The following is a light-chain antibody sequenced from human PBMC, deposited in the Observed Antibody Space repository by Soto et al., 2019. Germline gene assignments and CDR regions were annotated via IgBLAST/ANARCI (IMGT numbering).Light chain of an antibody. CDR2: GVT. J-gene: IGLJ3*02. CDR1: SGDVGGYNY. Sequence: QSALTQPASVSGSPGQSITISCTGTSGDVGGYNYVSWYQHHPVKAPKLLIYGVTNRPSGVSDRFSGSRSGNTASLTISGLQAEDESDYYCISYTSSSTWVFGGGTKLTVL. V-gene: IGLV2-14*01. CDR3: ISYTSSSTWV.